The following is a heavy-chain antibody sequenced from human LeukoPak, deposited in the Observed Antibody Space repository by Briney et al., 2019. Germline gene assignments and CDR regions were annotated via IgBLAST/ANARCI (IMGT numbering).Heavy chain of an antibody. CDR3: ANYASGSYYRGIDY. CDR1: GGSISSSNSF. D-gene: IGHD1-26*01. J-gene: IGHJ4*02. CDR2: IYYSGST. Sequence: NPSETLSLTCTVSGGSISSSNSFWGWIRQPPGKALEWIGSIYYSGSTYYNPSLKSRVTISVDTSKSQFSLKLSSVTAADTAVYYCANYASGSYYRGIDYWGQGALVTVSS. V-gene: IGHV4-39*07.